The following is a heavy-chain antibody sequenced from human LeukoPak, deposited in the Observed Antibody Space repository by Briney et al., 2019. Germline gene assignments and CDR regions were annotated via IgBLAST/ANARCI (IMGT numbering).Heavy chain of an antibody. CDR2: INQYGSAK. V-gene: IGHV3-7*01. Sequence: GGSLRLSCAASGFTFSSYSMNWVRQAPGKGLEWVANINQYGSAKYYVDSVKGRFTISRDNAKNSLYLQMNSLRAEDTAVYYCARDPDQIVGANFDYWGQGTLVTVSS. J-gene: IGHJ4*02. CDR1: GFTFSSYS. CDR3: ARDPDQIVGANFDY. D-gene: IGHD1-26*01.